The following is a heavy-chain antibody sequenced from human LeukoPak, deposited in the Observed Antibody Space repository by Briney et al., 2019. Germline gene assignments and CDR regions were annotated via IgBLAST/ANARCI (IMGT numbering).Heavy chain of an antibody. CDR2: IYYSGST. V-gene: IGHV4-39*01. CDR1: GGSISSSSYY. Sequence: PPETLSLTCTVSGGSISSSSYYWGWIRQPPGKGLEWIGSIYYSGSTYYNPSLKSRVTISVDTSKNQFSLKLSSVTAADTAVYYCARFITGVVPAAIPAAFDYYYYGMDVWGQGTTVTVSS. J-gene: IGHJ6*02. D-gene: IGHD2-2*01. CDR3: ARFITGVVPAAIPAAFDYYYYGMDV.